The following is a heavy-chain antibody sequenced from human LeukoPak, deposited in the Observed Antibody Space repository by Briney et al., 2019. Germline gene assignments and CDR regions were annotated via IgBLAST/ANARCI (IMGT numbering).Heavy chain of an antibody. CDR2: IFYSGST. CDR3: ASISTAKNY. V-gene: IGHV4-59*08. Sequence: SETLSLTCTVSGGSISSYYWSWIRQPPGKGLEWIGYIFYSGSTYYNPTLKSRVTMSVDTSKNQFSLKLSSATAADTAVYYCASISTAKNYWGQGTLVTVSS. D-gene: IGHD5-18*01. J-gene: IGHJ4*02. CDR1: GGSISSYY.